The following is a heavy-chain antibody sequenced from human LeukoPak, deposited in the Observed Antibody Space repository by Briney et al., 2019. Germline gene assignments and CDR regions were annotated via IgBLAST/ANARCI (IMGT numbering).Heavy chain of an antibody. CDR3: ARDGRDYYDSSAYQGSFDY. CDR2: ISYDESNK. J-gene: IGHJ4*02. V-gene: IGHV3-30-3*01. D-gene: IGHD3-22*01. CDR1: GFTFSSYA. Sequence: QPGVSLRLSCAASGFTFSSYAMHWVRQAPGKGLEWVALISYDESNKYYADSVKGRFTISRDYSKNTLYLQMNSLRAEDMAMYYCARDGRDYYDSSAYQGSFDYWGQGTLVAVSS.